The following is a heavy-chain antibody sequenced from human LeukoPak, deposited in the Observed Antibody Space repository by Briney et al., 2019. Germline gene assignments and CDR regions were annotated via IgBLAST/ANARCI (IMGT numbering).Heavy chain of an antibody. CDR1: GDSVPRNSDA. Sequence: SQTLPHTCAISGDSVPRNSDAWNWLRQSPSRGLEWLGRTHYRSKWYNDYAVSVKSRITINPDTSKNQFPLQLNSVTPEDTAVYYCARDREGRDGYGSDAFDIWGQGTMVTVSS. V-gene: IGHV6-1*01. J-gene: IGHJ3*02. D-gene: IGHD5-18*01. CDR3: ARDREGRDGYGSDAFDI. CDR2: THYRSKWYN.